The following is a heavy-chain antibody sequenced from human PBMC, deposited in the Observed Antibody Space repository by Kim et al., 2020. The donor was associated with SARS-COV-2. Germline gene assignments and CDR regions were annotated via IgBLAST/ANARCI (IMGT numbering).Heavy chain of an antibody. CDR3: ASDGGNGFDP. J-gene: IGHJ5*02. D-gene: IGHD3-16*01. Sequence: SNKYHADTVQGRFTNARDNSKTTLYLQMNSLRAEDTAVYYCASDGGNGFDPWGQGTLVTVSS. V-gene: IGHV3-30-3*01. CDR2: SNK.